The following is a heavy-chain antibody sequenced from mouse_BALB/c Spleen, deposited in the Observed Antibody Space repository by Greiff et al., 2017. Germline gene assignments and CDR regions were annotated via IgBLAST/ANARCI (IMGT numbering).Heavy chain of an antibody. CDR2: IWAGGRT. Sequence: QVQLKQSGPGLVAPSQSLSITCTVSGFSLTSYGVHWVRQPPGKGLEWLGVIWAGGRTNYNSALMSRLSISKDNSKSQVFLKMNSLQTDDTAMDYCAREYYGSSFQAWFAYWGQGTLVTVSA. CDR1: GFSLTSYG. J-gene: IGHJ3*01. V-gene: IGHV2-9*02. CDR3: AREYYGSSFQAWFAY. D-gene: IGHD1-1*01.